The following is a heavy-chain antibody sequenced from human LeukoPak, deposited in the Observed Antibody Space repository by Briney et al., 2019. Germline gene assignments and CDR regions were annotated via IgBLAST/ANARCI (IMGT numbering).Heavy chain of an antibody. CDR1: GYTFIRYG. D-gene: IGHD2-21*02. V-gene: IGHV1-18*01. CDR3: ARDQCGGDCYPDY. J-gene: IGHJ4*02. Sequence: ASVKVSCKASGYTFIRYGISWVRQAPGQGLEWMGWISAYNGNTYYAQKFQGRVTMTTDTSTSTAYMELRSLRSDDTAVYYCARDQCGGDCYPDYWGQGTLVTVSS. CDR2: ISAYNGNT.